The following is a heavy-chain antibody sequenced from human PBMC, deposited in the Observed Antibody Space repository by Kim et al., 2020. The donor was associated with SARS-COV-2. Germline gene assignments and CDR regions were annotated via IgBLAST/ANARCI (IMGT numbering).Heavy chain of an antibody. D-gene: IGHD3-3*01. Sequence: SETLSLTCAVYGGSFSGYYWSWIRQPPGKGLEWIGEINHSGSTNYNPSLKSRVTISVDTSKNQFSLKLSSVTAADTAVYYCARVVRAYDFWSGYLYGMDVWGQGTTATVSS. J-gene: IGHJ6*02. CDR2: INHSGST. CDR3: ARVVRAYDFWSGYLYGMDV. CDR1: GGSFSGYY. V-gene: IGHV4-34*01.